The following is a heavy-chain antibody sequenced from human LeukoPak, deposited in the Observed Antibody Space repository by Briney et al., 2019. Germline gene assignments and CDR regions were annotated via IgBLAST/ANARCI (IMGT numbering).Heavy chain of an antibody. Sequence: SVKVSCKASGGTFSSYAISWVRQAPGQGLEWMGRIIPILGIANYAQKFQGRVTITADESTSTAYMELSSLRSEDTAVYYCAREYSNDAFDIWGQGTMVTVSS. CDR2: IIPILGIA. J-gene: IGHJ3*02. CDR3: AREYSNDAFDI. V-gene: IGHV1-69*04. CDR1: GGTFSSYA. D-gene: IGHD1-26*01.